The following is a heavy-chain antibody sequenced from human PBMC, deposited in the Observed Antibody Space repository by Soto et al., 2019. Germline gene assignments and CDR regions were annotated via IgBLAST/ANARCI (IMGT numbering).Heavy chain of an antibody. CDR2: IYWDDDK. CDR3: ARRLPHYGLGRERGNGFAP. V-gene: IGHV2-5*02. CDR1: GFSLSTTGVG. J-gene: IGHJ5*02. D-gene: IGHD3-10*01. Sequence: QITLKESGPTLVRPTQTLTLTCTFSGFSLSTTGVGVGWIRQPPGKALEWLALIYWDDDKRYSPSLKSRLTITKDTSKNEVILTMTNMDTVDTARYYCARRLPHYGLGRERGNGFAPWGQGTLVTVSS.